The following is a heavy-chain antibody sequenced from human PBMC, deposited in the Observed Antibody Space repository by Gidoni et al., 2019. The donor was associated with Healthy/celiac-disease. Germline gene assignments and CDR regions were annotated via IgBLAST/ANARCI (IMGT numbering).Heavy chain of an antibody. Sequence: QVQLQESGPGLVKPSETLSLTCTVSGGSISSYYWSWIRQPPGKGLEWIGYIYYSGSTNYNPSLKSRVTISVDTSKNQFSLKLSSVTAADTAVYYCARGSSGWSFDWYFDLWGRGTLVTVSS. CDR3: ARGSSGWSFDWYFDL. J-gene: IGHJ2*01. CDR1: GGSISSYY. D-gene: IGHD6-19*01. CDR2: IYYSGST. V-gene: IGHV4-59*01.